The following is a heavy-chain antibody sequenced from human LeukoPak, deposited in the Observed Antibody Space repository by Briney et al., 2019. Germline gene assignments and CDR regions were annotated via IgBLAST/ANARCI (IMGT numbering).Heavy chain of an antibody. Sequence: SETLSLTCAVYGGSFSGYYWSWIRQPPGKGLEWIGEINHSGSTNYNPSLKSRVTISVDTSKNQFSLKLSSVTAADTAVYYCARVRWLTMVRGVTLDYWGQGTLVTVSS. CDR1: GGSFSGYY. J-gene: IGHJ4*02. V-gene: IGHV4-34*01. CDR3: ARVRWLTMVRGVTLDY. CDR2: INHSGST. D-gene: IGHD3-10*01.